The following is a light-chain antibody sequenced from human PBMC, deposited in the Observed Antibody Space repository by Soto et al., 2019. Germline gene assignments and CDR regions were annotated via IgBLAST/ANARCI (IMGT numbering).Light chain of an antibody. CDR3: SSYTTSRTLL. V-gene: IGLV2-14*01. J-gene: IGLJ2*01. Sequence: QSVLTQPASVSGSPGQSITISCTATSSDVGGYNQVPWYQQHPGKAPKLMIYDVSNRPSGVSNRFSGSKSGNTASLTISGLQAEDEADYYCSSYTTSRTLLFGGGTKLTVL. CDR1: SSDVGGYNQ. CDR2: DVS.